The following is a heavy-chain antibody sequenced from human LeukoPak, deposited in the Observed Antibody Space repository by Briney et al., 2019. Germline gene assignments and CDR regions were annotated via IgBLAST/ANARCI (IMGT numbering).Heavy chain of an antibody. CDR2: IYYSGST. Sequence: SETLSLTCTVSGGSISSYYWSWIRQPPGKGLEWIGYIYYSGSTNYNPSLKSRVTISVDTSKNQFSLKLSSVTAADTAVYYCARGVYYYDSRGPGPRYFDLWGRGTLVTVSS. J-gene: IGHJ2*01. CDR3: ARGVYYYDSRGPGPRYFDL. V-gene: IGHV4-59*01. CDR1: GGSISSYY. D-gene: IGHD3-22*01.